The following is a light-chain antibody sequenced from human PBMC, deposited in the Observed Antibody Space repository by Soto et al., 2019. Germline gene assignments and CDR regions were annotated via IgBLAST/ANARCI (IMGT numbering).Light chain of an antibody. CDR1: QSVSSY. J-gene: IGKJ5*01. CDR3: QQRQYWPPIT. CDR2: DTS. Sequence: VLTQSPATLSLSPGERVTLSCRASQSVSSYLAWYQQKPGQAPRLLIYDTSNRATGVPARFSGSGSGTDFTLTISSLEPEDCAIYYCQQRQYWPPITFGQGTRLEIK. V-gene: IGKV3-11*01.